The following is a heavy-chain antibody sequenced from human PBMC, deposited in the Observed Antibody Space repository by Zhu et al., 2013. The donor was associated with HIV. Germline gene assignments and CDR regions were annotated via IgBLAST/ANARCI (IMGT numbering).Heavy chain of an antibody. V-gene: IGHV4-39*07. J-gene: IGHJ3*02. Sequence: QVQLQESGPGLAKPSETLSLTCTVSVGSISSSSYYWCWIRQPPGRGLEWIACIYNVGSIHYSPSLNSRLTISLDTSNNLFSLRLSSVTAADTAMYYCASGDYAFFDIWGQGTMVTVSS. D-gene: IGHD4-17*01. CDR3: ASGDYAFFDI. CDR1: VGSISSSSYY. CDR2: IYNVGSI.